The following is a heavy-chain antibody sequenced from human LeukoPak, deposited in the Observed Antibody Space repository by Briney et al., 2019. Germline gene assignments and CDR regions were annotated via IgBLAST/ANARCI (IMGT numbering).Heavy chain of an antibody. CDR2: INHSGST. CDR3: ASGGVFDY. CDR1: GGSFSGYY. J-gene: IGHJ4*02. V-gene: IGHV4-34*01. Sequence: SETLSLTCAVYGGSFSGYYWSWIRQPPGKGLEWIGEINHSGSTNYNPSLKSRVTISVDTSKNQFSLKLSSVTAADTAVYYCASGGVFDYWGQGTLGTVSS.